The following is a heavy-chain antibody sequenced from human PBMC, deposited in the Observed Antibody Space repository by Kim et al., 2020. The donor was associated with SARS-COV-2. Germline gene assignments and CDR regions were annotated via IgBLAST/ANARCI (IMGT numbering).Heavy chain of an antibody. V-gene: IGHV3-23*01. CDR3: AKGSSGSGSYFGLDY. J-gene: IGHJ4*02. Sequence: SVKGRFTISRDNSKNTLYLQMNSLRAEDTAVYYCAKGSSGSGSYFGLDYWRQGTLVTVSS. D-gene: IGHD3-10*01.